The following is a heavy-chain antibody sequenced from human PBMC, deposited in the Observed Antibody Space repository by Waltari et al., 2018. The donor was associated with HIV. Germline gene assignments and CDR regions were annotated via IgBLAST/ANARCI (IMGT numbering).Heavy chain of an antibody. J-gene: IGHJ5*02. Sequence: QVQLQQWGTGLLQPSGTLSLRCAIDGTSFSGYYWSWIRQSPALGLEWIGEVRHSGDTNYNPSFAGRVSISADISKNQLSLNLTSLTAADTGVYFCARGSQHHDHWGQGTPVTVSS. CDR1: GTSFSGYY. CDR3: ARGSQHHDH. CDR2: VRHSGDT. V-gene: IGHV4-34*01.